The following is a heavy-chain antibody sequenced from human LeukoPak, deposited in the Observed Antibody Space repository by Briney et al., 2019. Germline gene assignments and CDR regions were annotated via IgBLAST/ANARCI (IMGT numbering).Heavy chain of an antibody. V-gene: IGHV4-34*01. D-gene: IGHD2-21*02. CDR3: KAVTYLPDYYYYYMDV. CDR2: INHSGST. Sequence: SETLSLTCAAYGGSFSGYYWSWIRQPPGKGLEWIGEINHSGSTNYNPSLKSRVTISVDTSKNQFSLKLSSVTAADTAVYYCKAVTYLPDYYYYYMDVWGKGTTVTVSS. J-gene: IGHJ6*03. CDR1: GGSFSGYY.